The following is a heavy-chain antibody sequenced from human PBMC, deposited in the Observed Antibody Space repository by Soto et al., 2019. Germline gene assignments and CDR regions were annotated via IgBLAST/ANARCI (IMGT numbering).Heavy chain of an antibody. CDR2: INAGNGNT. J-gene: IGHJ4*02. V-gene: IGHV1-3*05. CDR3: ARHGSGWDY. Sequence: QVQLVQPGAEEKKPGASVKVSCKASGYTFTSYAMHWVRQAPGQRLEWMGWINAGNGNTKYSQQFQGRVTITRDTSASKAYMELSSLRSEDTAVYYCARHGSGWDYWGQGTLVTVSS. D-gene: IGHD6-19*01. CDR1: GYTFTSYA.